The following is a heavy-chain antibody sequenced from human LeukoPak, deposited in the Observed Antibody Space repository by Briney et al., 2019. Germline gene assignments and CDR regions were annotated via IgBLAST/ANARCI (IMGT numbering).Heavy chain of an antibody. D-gene: IGHD2-2*01. J-gene: IGHJ6*02. CDR3: ARVGSPSTDWGSYNYGMDV. V-gene: IGHV1-69*02. CDR2: IIPMLGMA. Sequence: GASVKVSCKASGGTFSNYTINWVRQAPGQGLEWMGRIIPMLGMANYAQKFQGRVTITADKSTSTAYMDLSSLRSEDTAMYYCARVGSPSTDWGSYNYGMDVWGQGTMVTVSS. CDR1: GGTFSNYT.